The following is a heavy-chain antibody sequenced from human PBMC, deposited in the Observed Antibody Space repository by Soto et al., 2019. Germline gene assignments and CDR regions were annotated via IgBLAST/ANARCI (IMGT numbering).Heavy chain of an antibody. J-gene: IGHJ5*02. V-gene: IGHV1-2*02. Sequence: QEQLVQSGTEVKKPGASVTVSCKSSGYIFTDFYLHWLRQAPGQGLEWVGWINPKTGDTKSSQKFQGRVTMSRDTSVSTAYIDLTSLTSDYTAMYYCATGTNGPSGWYHPWCQGTRVTVSS. CDR2: INPKTGDT. CDR1: GYIFTDFY. CDR3: ATGTNGPSGWYHP. D-gene: IGHD2-15*01.